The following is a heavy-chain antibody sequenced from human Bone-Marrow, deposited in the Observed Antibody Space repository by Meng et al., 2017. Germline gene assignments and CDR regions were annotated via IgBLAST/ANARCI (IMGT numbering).Heavy chain of an antibody. V-gene: IGHV1-2*06. CDR1: GYTFPDYW. CDR3: ARDEDISAAGKLFGDY. CDR2: INPKSGDT. D-gene: IGHD6-13*01. J-gene: IGHJ4*02. Sequence: ASVQVSCKASGYTFPDYWLHWVRRAPGQGLEWMGRINPKSGDTHYAQRFQGRVTMTEDTSISTAYMELSGLRSDDTAMYYCARDEDISAAGKLFGDYWGQGTLVTVSS.